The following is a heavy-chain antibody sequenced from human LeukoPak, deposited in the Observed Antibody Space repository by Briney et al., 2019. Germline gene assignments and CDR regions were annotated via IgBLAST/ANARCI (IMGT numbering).Heavy chain of an antibody. J-gene: IGHJ6*02. V-gene: IGHV3-49*04. CDR3: SRGPIQLWLHNAMDV. CDR2: IRSKAYGGTT. CDR1: GFTFGDHA. D-gene: IGHD5-18*01. Sequence: GGSLRLSCTASGFTFGDHAMSWVRQAPGKGLEWVGFIRSKAYGGTTEYAASVKGRFTISRDDSKSIAYLQMNSLKTEDTAVYYCSRGPIQLWLHNAMDVWGLGTTVTVSS.